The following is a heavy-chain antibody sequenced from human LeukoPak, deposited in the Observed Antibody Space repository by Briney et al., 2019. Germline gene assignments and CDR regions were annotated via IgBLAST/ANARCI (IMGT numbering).Heavy chain of an antibody. CDR2: IYYSGST. D-gene: IGHD2-2*01. CDR1: GGSISSSSYY. CDR3: ARHSGGIVVVPAGYFDY. V-gene: IGHV4-39*01. Sequence: SETLSLNCTVSGGSISSSSYYWGWIRQPPGKGLEWIGSIYYSGSTYYNPSLKSLVTISVDTSKNQFSLKLSSVTAADTAVYYCARHSGGIVVVPAGYFDYWGQGTLVTVSS. J-gene: IGHJ4*02.